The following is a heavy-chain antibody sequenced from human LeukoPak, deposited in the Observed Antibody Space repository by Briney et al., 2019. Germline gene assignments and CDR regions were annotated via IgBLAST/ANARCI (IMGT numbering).Heavy chain of an antibody. CDR1: GFTVSSNY. CDR3: ARVTRNYGSGSYMDPDPSDY. J-gene: IGHJ4*02. V-gene: IGHV3-53*01. CDR2: IYSGGST. D-gene: IGHD3-10*01. Sequence: PGGSLRLSCAASGFTVSSNYMSWVRQAPGKGLEWVSVIYSGGSTYYADSVKGRFTISRDNSKNTLYLQMNSLRAEDTAVYYCARVTRNYGSGSYMDPDPSDYWGQGTLVTVSP.